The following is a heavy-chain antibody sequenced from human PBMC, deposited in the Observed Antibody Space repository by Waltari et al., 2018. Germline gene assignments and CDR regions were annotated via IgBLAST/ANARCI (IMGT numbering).Heavy chain of an antibody. J-gene: IGHJ4*02. V-gene: IGHV3-48*03. CDR3: ARDSRAYSSSWYYFDY. CDR1: GFTFSSYE. Sequence: AASGFTFSSYEMNWVRQAPGKGLEWVSYISSSGSTIYYADSVKGRFTISRDNAKNSLYLQMNSLRAEDTAVYYCARDSRAYSSSWYYFDYWGQGTLVTVSS. CDR2: ISSSGSTI. D-gene: IGHD6-13*01.